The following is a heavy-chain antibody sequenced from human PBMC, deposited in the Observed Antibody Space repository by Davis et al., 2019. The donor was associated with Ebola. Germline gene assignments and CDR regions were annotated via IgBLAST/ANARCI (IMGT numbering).Heavy chain of an antibody. Sequence: PGGSLRLSCAASGFTFSNAWMNWVRQAPGKGLEWVGRIKSKTDGGTTDYAAPVKGRFTISRDDSKNTLYLQMNSLKTEDTAVYYCTTGRRVYSSGGRPGIDYWGQGTLVTVSS. CDR1: GFTFSNAW. CDR2: IKSKTDGGTT. J-gene: IGHJ4*02. D-gene: IGHD6-19*01. CDR3: TTGRRVYSSGGRPGIDY. V-gene: IGHV3-15*07.